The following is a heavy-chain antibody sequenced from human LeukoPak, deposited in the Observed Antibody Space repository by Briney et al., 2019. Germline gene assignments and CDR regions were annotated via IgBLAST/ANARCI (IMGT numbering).Heavy chain of an antibody. Sequence: PGGSLRLSCAASGFTFSSYWMSWVRQAPGKGLEWVAVIWYDGSNKYYADSVKGRFTISRDNSKNTLYLQMNSLRAEDTAVYYCARKPSGLIAAAVLDYWGQGTLVTVSS. D-gene: IGHD6-13*01. CDR2: IWYDGSNK. J-gene: IGHJ4*02. CDR3: ARKPSGLIAAAVLDY. CDR1: GFTFSSYW. V-gene: IGHV3-33*08.